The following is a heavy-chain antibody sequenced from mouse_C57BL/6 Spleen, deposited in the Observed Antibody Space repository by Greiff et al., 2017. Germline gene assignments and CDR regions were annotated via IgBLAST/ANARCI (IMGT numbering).Heavy chain of an antibody. Sequence: VKLQQSGAELVKPGASVKLSCKASGYTFTEYTIHWVKQRSGQGLEWIGWFYPGSGSIKYNEKFKDKATLTADKSSSTVYMELSRLTSEDSAVYFCARHEAIYYDYGGNYFDYWGQGTTLTVSS. CDR1: GYTFTEYT. CDR3: ARHEAIYYDYGGNYFDY. D-gene: IGHD2-4*01. CDR2: FYPGSGSI. V-gene: IGHV1-62-2*01. J-gene: IGHJ2*01.